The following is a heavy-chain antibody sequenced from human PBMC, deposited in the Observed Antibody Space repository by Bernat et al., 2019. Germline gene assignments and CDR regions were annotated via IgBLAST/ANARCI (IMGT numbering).Heavy chain of an antibody. Sequence: QVQLVQSGAEVKKPGASVKVSCKASGYTFTGYYMHWVRQAPGQGLEWMGWINPNSGGTNYAQKFQGSVTMTRDTSISTAYMELSRLRSDDTAVYYCARGLPDAYYYDSSGFFDYWGQGTLVTVSS. CDR3: ARGLPDAYYYDSSGFFDY. J-gene: IGHJ4*02. CDR1: GYTFTGYY. V-gene: IGHV1-2*04. CDR2: INPNSGGT. D-gene: IGHD3-22*01.